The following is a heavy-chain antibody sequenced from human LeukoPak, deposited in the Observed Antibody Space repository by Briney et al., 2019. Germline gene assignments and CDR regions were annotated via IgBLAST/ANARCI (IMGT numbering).Heavy chain of an antibody. V-gene: IGHV4-34*01. CDR1: GGSFSGYY. D-gene: IGHD6-6*01. CDR3: ARADEEQLAGDFDY. J-gene: IGHJ4*02. CDR2: IYYSGST. Sequence: SETLSLTCAVYGGSFSGYYWSWIRQPPGKGLEWIGYIYYSGSTNYNPSLKSRVTISVDTSKNQFSLKLSSVTAADTAVYYCARADEEQLAGDFDYWGQGTLVTVSS.